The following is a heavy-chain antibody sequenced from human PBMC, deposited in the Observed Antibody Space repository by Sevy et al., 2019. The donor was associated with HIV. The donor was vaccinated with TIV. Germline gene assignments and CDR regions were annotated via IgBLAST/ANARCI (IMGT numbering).Heavy chain of an antibody. J-gene: IGHJ4*02. Sequence: ASVKVPCTVSGYTFSTYRITWVRQAPGQGLEWMGWLSPHNGDTNYARKPQGKVSMTTDTSTTTAYMELRGLTSDDTAVYYCARAFCSGGRCYSLAYWGQGTLVTVSS. CDR2: LSPHNGDT. CDR1: GYTFSTYR. V-gene: IGHV1-18*01. D-gene: IGHD2-15*01. CDR3: ARAFCSGGRCYSLAY.